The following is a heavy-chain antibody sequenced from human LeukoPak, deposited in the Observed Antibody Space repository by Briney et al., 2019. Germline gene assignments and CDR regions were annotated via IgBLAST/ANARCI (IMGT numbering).Heavy chain of an antibody. D-gene: IGHD2/OR15-2a*01. CDR3: ARRGLWAIRAEDYFDY. V-gene: IGHV4-39*01. CDR2: IYYSGST. J-gene: IGHJ4*02. CDR1: GGSISSSSYY. Sequence: SETLSLTCTVSGGSISSSSYYWGWIRQPPGKGLEWIGSIYYSGSTYYNPPLKSRVTISVDTSKNQFSLKLSSVTAADTAVYYCARRGLWAIRAEDYFDYWGQGTLVTVSS.